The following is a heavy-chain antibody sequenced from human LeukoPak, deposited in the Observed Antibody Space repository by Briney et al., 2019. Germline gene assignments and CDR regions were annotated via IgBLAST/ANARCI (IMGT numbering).Heavy chain of an antibody. CDR2: IYYIGST. CDR1: GGSISSYY. Sequence: SETLSLTCTVSGGSISSYYWSWIRQPPGKGLEWIGYIYYIGSTKYNPSLKSRVTISVDTSKNQFSLKLSSVTAADTAAYYCARVGTPAARDAFDIWGQGTMVTVSS. V-gene: IGHV4-59*01. D-gene: IGHD6-25*01. CDR3: ARVGTPAARDAFDI. J-gene: IGHJ3*02.